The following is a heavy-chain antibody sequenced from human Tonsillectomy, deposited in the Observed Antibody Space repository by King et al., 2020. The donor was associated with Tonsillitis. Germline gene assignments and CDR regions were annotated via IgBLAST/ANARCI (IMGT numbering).Heavy chain of an antibody. Sequence: VQLVESGGGLVQPGGSLRLSCAASGFTFSSYWMSWVRQAPGKGLEWVANIKQDGSEKNYVDSVKGRFTISRDNAKNSLYLQMNSLRAEDTAVYYCAGAGDDYVWGSYRYYYYGMDVWGQGTTVTVSS. CDR3: AGAGDDYVWGSYRYYYYGMDV. V-gene: IGHV3-7*01. J-gene: IGHJ6*02. CDR2: IKQDGSEK. D-gene: IGHD3-16*02. CDR1: GFTFSSYW.